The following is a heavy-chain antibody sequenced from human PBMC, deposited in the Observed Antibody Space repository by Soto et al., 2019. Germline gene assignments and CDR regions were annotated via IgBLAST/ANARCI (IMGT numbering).Heavy chain of an antibody. V-gene: IGHV1-3*05. D-gene: IGHD3-16*01. J-gene: IGHJ4*02. CDR3: ARGGGGYVSNGLDY. Sequence: QVQLVQSGAEEKKPGASVKVSCRASGYTFTSYAMHWVRQAPGQRRVWLGWINAGNGNTKYSQKFQGRVTITRDTPASTAYMELSRLRSDDTAVYYCARGGGGYVSNGLDYWGQGTLVTVSS. CDR2: INAGNGNT. CDR1: GYTFTSYA.